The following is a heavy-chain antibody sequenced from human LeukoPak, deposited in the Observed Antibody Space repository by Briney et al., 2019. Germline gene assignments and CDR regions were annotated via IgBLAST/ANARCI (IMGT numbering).Heavy chain of an antibody. Sequence: GGSLRLSCAASGFTFSTYEMNWVRQAPGKGLEWVSYIHNSGSTIYYADSVKGRFTISRDNVKNSLYLQMNNLRADDTAVYYCARDDYDSSTPYYFDYWGQGILVTVSS. CDR2: IHNSGSTI. D-gene: IGHD3-22*01. V-gene: IGHV3-48*03. CDR1: GFTFSTYE. CDR3: ARDDYDSSTPYYFDY. J-gene: IGHJ4*02.